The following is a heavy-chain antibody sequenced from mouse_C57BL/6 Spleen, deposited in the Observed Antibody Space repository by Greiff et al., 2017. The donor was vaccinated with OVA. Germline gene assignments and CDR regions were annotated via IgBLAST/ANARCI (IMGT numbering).Heavy chain of an antibody. J-gene: IGHJ2*01. Sequence: EVQLQQSGPELVKPGASVKISCKASGYTFTDYYMNWVKQSHGKSLEWIGDINPNNGGTSYNQKFKGKATLTVDKSSSTAYMELRSLTSEDSAVYYCAREEPAQAFGYWGQGTTLTVSS. V-gene: IGHV1-26*01. D-gene: IGHD3-2*02. CDR2: INPNNGGT. CDR3: AREEPAQAFGY. CDR1: GYTFTDYY.